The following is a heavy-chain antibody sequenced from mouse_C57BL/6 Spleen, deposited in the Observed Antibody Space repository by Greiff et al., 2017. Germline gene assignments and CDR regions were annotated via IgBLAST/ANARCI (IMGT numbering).Heavy chain of an antibody. V-gene: IGHV1-84*01. CDR3: ARSLITTVVATRYWYFDV. D-gene: IGHD1-1*01. J-gene: IGHJ1*03. CDR1: GYTFTDYY. CDR2: IYPGSGNT. Sequence: QVQLQQSGPELVKPGASVKISCKASGYTFTDYYINWVKQRPGQGLEWIGWIYPGSGNTKYNEKFKGKATLTVDTSSSTAYMQLSSLTSEDSAVYFCARSLITTVVATRYWYFDVWGTGTTVTVSS.